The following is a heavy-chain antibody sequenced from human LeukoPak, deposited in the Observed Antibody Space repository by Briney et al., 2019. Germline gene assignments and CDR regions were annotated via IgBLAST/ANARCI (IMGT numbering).Heavy chain of an antibody. J-gene: IGHJ5*02. CDR3: ARDRGYSYGYNWFDP. Sequence: PETLSLTRTVSGGSISSYYWSWIRQPAGKGLEWIGRIYTSGSTNYNPSLKSRVTMSVDTSKNQFSLKLSSVTAADTAVYYCARDRGYSYGYNWFDPWGQGTLVTVSS. CDR2: IYTSGST. D-gene: IGHD5-18*01. CDR1: GGSISSYY. V-gene: IGHV4-4*07.